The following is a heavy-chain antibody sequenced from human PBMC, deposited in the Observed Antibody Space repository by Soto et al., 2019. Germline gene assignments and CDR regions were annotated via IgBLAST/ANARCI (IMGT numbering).Heavy chain of an antibody. J-gene: IGHJ4*02. CDR1: GASLSSGSYH. V-gene: IGHV4-61*01. CDR3: ARISYWVKDY. D-gene: IGHD2-8*02. CDR2: FYYTGTT. Sequence: PSETLSLTXTVSGASLSSGSYHWSWIRQPPGKGLEWIGYFYYTGTTKYNPSLESRVTISADTSKNQFSLNLTSVTAADTAVYYCARISYWVKDYWGQGALVTVSS.